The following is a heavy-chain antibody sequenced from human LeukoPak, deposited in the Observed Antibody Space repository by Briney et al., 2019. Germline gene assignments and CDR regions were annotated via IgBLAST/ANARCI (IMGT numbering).Heavy chain of an antibody. D-gene: IGHD3-22*01. Sequence: ASVKVSCKASGYTFISYGISWVRQAPGQGLEWMGWISAYTDNTNYAQKLQGRVTMTTDTSTSTAYMELRSLRSDDTAVYYCARVGSSGYYYGVPRTYFDYWGQGTLVTVSS. CDR1: GYTFISYG. CDR2: ISAYTDNT. V-gene: IGHV1-18*01. CDR3: ARVGSSGYYYGVPRTYFDY. J-gene: IGHJ4*02.